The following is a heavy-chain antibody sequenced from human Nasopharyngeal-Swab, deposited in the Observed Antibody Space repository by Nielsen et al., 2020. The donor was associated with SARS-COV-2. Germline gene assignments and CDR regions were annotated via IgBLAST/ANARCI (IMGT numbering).Heavy chain of an antibody. Sequence: SLKISCVASGFSFSTYWMHWVRQAPGKGLEWVSGITWNGGAAYSDSVKGRFTISRDNARNSLYLQMNSLGADDTALYYCTKGRADYSNPSFDNWGQGTLVTVSS. V-gene: IGHV3-9*01. J-gene: IGHJ4*02. CDR1: GFSFSTYW. D-gene: IGHD4-11*01. CDR2: ITWNGGA. CDR3: TKGRADYSNPSFDN.